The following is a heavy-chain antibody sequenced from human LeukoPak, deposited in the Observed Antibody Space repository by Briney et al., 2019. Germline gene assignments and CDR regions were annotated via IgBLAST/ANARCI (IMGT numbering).Heavy chain of an antibody. V-gene: IGHV3-48*03. D-gene: IGHD6-13*01. Sequence: GGSLRLSCAASGFTFSSYDMKWLRQAPGKGLEWVSHISGSGGNIGYAASVKGRFTISRDNAKNSLYLQITGLGSEDTAVYYCARDRRSNTLGYWGQGTLVIVSS. CDR3: ARDRRSNTLGY. CDR2: ISGSGGNI. CDR1: GFTFSSYD. J-gene: IGHJ4*02.